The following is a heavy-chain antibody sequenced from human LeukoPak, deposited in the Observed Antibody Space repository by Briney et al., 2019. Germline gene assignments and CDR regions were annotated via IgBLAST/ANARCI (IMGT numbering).Heavy chain of an antibody. CDR3: AKGPGNYYDSSGYLYYFDY. J-gene: IGHJ4*02. CDR2: ISGSGGST. CDR1: GFTFSSYA. V-gene: IGHV3-23*01. Sequence: GGSLRLSCAASGFTFSSYAMSWVRQAPGKGLEWVSAISGSGGSTYYADSVKGRFTISRDNSKNTLYLQMNSLRAEDTAVYYCAKGPGNYYDSSGYLYYFDYWGQGTLATVSS. D-gene: IGHD3-22*01.